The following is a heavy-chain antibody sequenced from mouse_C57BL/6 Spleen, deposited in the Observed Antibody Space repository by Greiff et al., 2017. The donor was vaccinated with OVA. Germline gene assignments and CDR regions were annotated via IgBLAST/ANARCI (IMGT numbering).Heavy chain of an antibody. Sequence: QVQLKQSGAELVRPGASVTLSCKASGYTFTDYEMHWVKQTPVHGLEWIGAIDPETGGTAYNQKFKGKAKLTADKSSSTAYMELRSLTSEDSAVYYCTRSATVVDYFDYWGQGTTLTVSS. CDR1: GYTFTDYE. D-gene: IGHD1-1*01. J-gene: IGHJ2*01. V-gene: IGHV1-15*01. CDR2: IDPETGGT. CDR3: TRSATVVDYFDY.